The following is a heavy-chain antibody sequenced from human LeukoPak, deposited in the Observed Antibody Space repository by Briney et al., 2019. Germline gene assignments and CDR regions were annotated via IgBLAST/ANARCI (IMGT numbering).Heavy chain of an antibody. Sequence: SETLSLTCTVSGGSISSSYWSWIRQPPGKGLEWIGYIYYTGSTNYNPSLNSRVTMSLDTSKSQFSLKLTSVTAADTALYYCVRGYYDSSGYSNTFDIWSQGTMVNLSS. CDR3: VRGYYDSSGYSNTFDI. D-gene: IGHD3-22*01. CDR1: GGSISSSY. J-gene: IGHJ3*02. V-gene: IGHV4-59*01. CDR2: IYYTGST.